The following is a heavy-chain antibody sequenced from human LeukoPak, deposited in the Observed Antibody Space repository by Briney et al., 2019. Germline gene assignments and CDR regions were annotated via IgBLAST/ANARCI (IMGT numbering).Heavy chain of an antibody. CDR2: IIPIFGTA. CDR3: ARVTVGYNWNYFDY. V-gene: IGHV1-69*05. D-gene: IGHD1-20*01. Sequence: SVKVSCKASGGTFSSYAISWVRQAPGQGLEWMGGIIPIFGTANYAQKFQGRVTITTDESTSTAYMALSSLRSEDTAVYYCARVTVGYNWNYFDYWGQGTLVTVSS. J-gene: IGHJ4*02. CDR1: GGTFSSYA.